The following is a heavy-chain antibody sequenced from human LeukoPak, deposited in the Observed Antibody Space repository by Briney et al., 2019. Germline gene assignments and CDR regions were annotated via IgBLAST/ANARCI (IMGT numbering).Heavy chain of an antibody. Sequence: SVKVSCKASGGTFSSYAISWVRQAPGQGLEWMGRIIPIFGTANYARKFQGRVTITTDESTSTAYMELSSLRSEDTAVYYCARDTGAAGYCSGGSCYVWGQGTLVTVSS. CDR2: IIPIFGTA. V-gene: IGHV1-69*05. J-gene: IGHJ4*02. CDR1: GGTFSSYA. CDR3: ARDTGAAGYCSGGSCYV. D-gene: IGHD2-15*01.